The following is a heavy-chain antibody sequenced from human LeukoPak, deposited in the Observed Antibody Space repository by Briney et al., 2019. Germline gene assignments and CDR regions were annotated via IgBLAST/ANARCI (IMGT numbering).Heavy chain of an antibody. CDR2: ISGNSGAT. V-gene: IGHV3-23*01. Sequence: GGSLRLSCATSGFTFSSYPMSWVRQAPGRGLEWVSVISGNSGATYYADSVKGRFTISRDNAKNTVYLQMNNLRAEDTAVYYCARRGYYYDSSGYYSYEGRDYWGQGTVVTVSS. J-gene: IGHJ4*02. CDR3: ARRGYYYDSSGYYSYEGRDY. CDR1: GFTFSSYP. D-gene: IGHD3-22*01.